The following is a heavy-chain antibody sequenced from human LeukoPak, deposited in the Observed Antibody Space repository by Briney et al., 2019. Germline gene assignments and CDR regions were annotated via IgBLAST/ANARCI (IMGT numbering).Heavy chain of an antibody. CDR2: IYYSGST. CDR1: GGSISSSSYY. Sequence: SETLSLTCTVSGGSISSSSYYWGWIRQPPGKGLEWIGSIYYSGSTYYNPSLKSRVTISVDTSKNQFSLKLSSVTAADTAVYYCARDGGRYYGSGSYYVDYYYYYYMDVWGKGTTVTISS. V-gene: IGHV4-39*07. D-gene: IGHD3-10*01. CDR3: ARDGGRYYGSGSYYVDYYYYYYMDV. J-gene: IGHJ6*03.